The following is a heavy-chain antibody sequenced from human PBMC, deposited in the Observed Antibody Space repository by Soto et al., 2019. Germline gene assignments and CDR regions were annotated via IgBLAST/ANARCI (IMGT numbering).Heavy chain of an antibody. J-gene: IGHJ5*02. CDR3: ARSILYCSGGSCYSNWFDP. Sequence: SGPTLVDPTQTLTLTCTFSGFSLSTSGMCVSGIRQPPGKALEWLARIDWDDDKYYSTSLKTRLTISKDASKNQVVLTMTNMDPVDTATYYCARSILYCSGGSCYSNWFDPWGQGTLVTVSS. CDR2: IDWDDDK. D-gene: IGHD2-15*01. V-gene: IGHV2-70*11. CDR1: GFSLSTSGMC.